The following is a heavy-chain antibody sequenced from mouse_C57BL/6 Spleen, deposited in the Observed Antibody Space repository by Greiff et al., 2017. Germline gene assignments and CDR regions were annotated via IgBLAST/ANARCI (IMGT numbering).Heavy chain of an antibody. CDR1: GFTFSNYW. CDR2: IRLKSDNYAT. CDR3: TATVVVEDY. J-gene: IGHJ4*01. V-gene: IGHV6-3*01. D-gene: IGHD1-1*01. Sequence: DVKLVESGGGLVQPGGSMRLSCVASGFTFSNYWMNWVRQSPEKGLEWVAQIRLKSDNYATHYAESVKGRFTISRDDSKSSVYLQMNNLRAEDTGIYYCTATVVVEDYWGQGTSVTVSS.